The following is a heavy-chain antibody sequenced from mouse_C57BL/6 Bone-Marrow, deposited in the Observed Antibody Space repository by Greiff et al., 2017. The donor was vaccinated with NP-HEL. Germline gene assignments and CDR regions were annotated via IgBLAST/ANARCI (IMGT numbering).Heavy chain of an antibody. V-gene: IGHV5-9*01. Sequence: EVQRVESGGGLVKPGGSLKLSCAASGFTFSSYTMSWVRQTPEKRLEWVATISGGGGNTYYPDSVKGRFTISRDNAKNTLYLQMSSLRSEDTALYYCARQTTVVARAMDYWGQGTSVTVSS. D-gene: IGHD1-1*01. J-gene: IGHJ4*01. CDR1: GFTFSSYT. CDR2: ISGGGGNT. CDR3: ARQTTVVARAMDY.